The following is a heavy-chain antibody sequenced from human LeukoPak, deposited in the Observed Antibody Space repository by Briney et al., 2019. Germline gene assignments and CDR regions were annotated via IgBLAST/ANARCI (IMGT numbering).Heavy chain of an antibody. Sequence: GASVKVSCKASGYSFTTYPMHWVRQAPGQRLEWMGWINAGNGNTKYSQNFQGRVTITRDTSTSTAYMELSSLRSEDTAVYYCARDQNSPYYGSGRFFGYWGQGTLVTVSS. CDR2: INAGNGNT. D-gene: IGHD3-10*01. J-gene: IGHJ4*02. CDR1: GYSFTTYP. V-gene: IGHV1-3*01. CDR3: ARDQNSPYYGSGRFFGY.